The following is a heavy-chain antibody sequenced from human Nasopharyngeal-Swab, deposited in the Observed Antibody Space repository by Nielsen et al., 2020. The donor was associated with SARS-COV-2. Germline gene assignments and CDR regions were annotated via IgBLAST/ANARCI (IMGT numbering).Heavy chain of an antibody. Sequence: SETLSLTCTVSGGSISSYYWSWIRQPPGKGLEWIGYIYYSGSTNYNPSLKSRVTISIDTSKNQFSLKLSSVTAADTAVYYCARDGRDYSSSWYYYYGMDVWGQGTTVTVS. CDR1: GGSISSYY. J-gene: IGHJ6*02. V-gene: IGHV4-59*01. D-gene: IGHD6-13*01. CDR3: ARDGRDYSSSWYYYYGMDV. CDR2: IYYSGST.